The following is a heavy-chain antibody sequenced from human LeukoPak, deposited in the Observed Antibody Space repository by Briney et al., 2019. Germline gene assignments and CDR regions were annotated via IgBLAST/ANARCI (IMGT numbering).Heavy chain of an antibody. D-gene: IGHD6-6*01. J-gene: IGHJ5*02. V-gene: IGHV4-39*01. CDR3: ARHLILVVWYSISKTNWFDP. CDR2: IYYSGST. CDR1: GGSISSSSYY. Sequence: SETLSLTCTVSGGSISSSSYYWGWIRQPPGKGLEWIGSIYYSGSTYYNPSLKSRVTISVDTSKNQFSLKLSSVTAADTAVYYCARHLILVVWYSISKTNWFDPWGQGTLVTVSS.